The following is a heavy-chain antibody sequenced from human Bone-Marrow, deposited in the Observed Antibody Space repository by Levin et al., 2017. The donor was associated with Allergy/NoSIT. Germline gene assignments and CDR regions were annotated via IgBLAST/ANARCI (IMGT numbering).Heavy chain of an antibody. D-gene: IGHD1-26*01. CDR3: ARDGSFNYYGMDV. V-gene: IGHV4-4*02. CDR1: GGSISSNNW. CDR2: ISHSGST. Sequence: SETLSLTCAVSGGSISSNNWWSWVRQPPGKELEWIGEISHSGSTNYNPSLKSRIIISVENSKNQFSLKLKSVTAADTAVYYCARDGSFNYYGMDVWGQGTTVTVS. J-gene: IGHJ6*02.